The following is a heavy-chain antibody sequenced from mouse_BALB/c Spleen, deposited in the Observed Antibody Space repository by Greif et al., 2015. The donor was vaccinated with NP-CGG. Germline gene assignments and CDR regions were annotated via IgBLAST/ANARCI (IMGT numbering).Heavy chain of an antibody. Sequence: VQLQQSGAELVKPGASVKWSCKASGYTLTSYWMNWVKQRPGKGLEWIGGIDPSESYTNYNQKFKGKATLTVDKSSSTAYMQLSSLTSEDSAVYYCARKDNRGYAMDYWGQGSSVTVPS. V-gene: IGHV1-69*02. D-gene: IGHD1-3*01. CDR3: ARKDNRGYAMDY. CDR2: IDPSESYT. J-gene: IGHJ4*01. CDR1: GYTLTSYW.